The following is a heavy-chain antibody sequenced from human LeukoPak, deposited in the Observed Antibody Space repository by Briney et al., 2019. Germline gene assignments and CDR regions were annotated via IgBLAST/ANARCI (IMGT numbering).Heavy chain of an antibody. J-gene: IGHJ4*02. D-gene: IGHD3-22*01. Sequence: GASVKVSCKASGYTITDYYIHWVRQAPGQGLEWMGWINPNSGGTNHAQKFQGRVTMTSDTSISTAYMELSRLRSDDTALYYCTRGSYYDSSGYSGVRLFDYWGQGTPVTVPS. V-gene: IGHV1-2*02. CDR2: INPNSGGT. CDR1: GYTITDYY. CDR3: TRGSYYDSSGYSGVRLFDY.